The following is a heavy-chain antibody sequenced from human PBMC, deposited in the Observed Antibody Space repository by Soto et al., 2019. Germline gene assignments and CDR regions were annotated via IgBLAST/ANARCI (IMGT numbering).Heavy chain of an antibody. V-gene: IGHV1-69*13. D-gene: IGHD1-26*01. CDR1: GGTFSSYA. CDR2: IIPIFGTA. J-gene: IGHJ6*02. Sequence: ASVKVSCKASGGTFSSYAISWVRQAPGQGLEWMGGIIPIFGTANYAQKFQGRVTITADESTSTAYMELSSLRSEDTAVYYCASREGGTYGMDVWGQGTTVTVSS. CDR3: ASREGGTYGMDV.